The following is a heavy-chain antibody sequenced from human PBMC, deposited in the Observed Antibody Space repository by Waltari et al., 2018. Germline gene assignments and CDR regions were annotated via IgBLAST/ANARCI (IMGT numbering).Heavy chain of an antibody. V-gene: IGHV4-59*08. CDR1: GEFPSDYH. Sequence: HVQLQESGPGLVKPSATLSPTGTVSGEFPSDYHWTWIRQAPGNGLEWIAYLRNTGSTKRNPSLESRVTISADTSKKQFTLRLTSVTAADTAVYYCARLPTKYYDSLGWGFFDQWGQGILVTVSS. J-gene: IGHJ4*02. D-gene: IGHD3-22*01. CDR3: ARLPTKYYDSLGWGFFDQ. CDR2: LRNTGST.